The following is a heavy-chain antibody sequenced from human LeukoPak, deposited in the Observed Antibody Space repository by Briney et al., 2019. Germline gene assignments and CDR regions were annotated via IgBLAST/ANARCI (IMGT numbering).Heavy chain of an antibody. CDR3: ASSVYTILGVVPESNDY. V-gene: IGHV3-33*01. CDR2: IWYDGSNK. CDR1: GFTFSSYG. Sequence: GGSLRLSCAASGFTFSSYGMHWVRQAPGKGLEWVAVIWYDGSNKYYADSVKGRFTISRDNSKNTLYLQMNSLRAEDTAVYYCASSVYTILGVVPESNDYWGQGTLVTVSS. J-gene: IGHJ4*02. D-gene: IGHD3-3*01.